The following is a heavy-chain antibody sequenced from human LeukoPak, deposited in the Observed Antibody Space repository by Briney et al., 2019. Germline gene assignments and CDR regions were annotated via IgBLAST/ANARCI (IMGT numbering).Heavy chain of an antibody. CDR2: ISSSASTR. Sequence: GGPLRLSRAASGFTLSSYEMHWVRPAPGKGLEWVSHISSSASTRYYADSVKGRFTISRDNAKNSLYLQMNRVRAEDTGVYYCARSSGGVPSADYWGQGILVTVSS. V-gene: IGHV3-48*03. CDR3: ARSSGGVPSADY. D-gene: IGHD3-16*01. CDR1: GFTLSSYE. J-gene: IGHJ4*02.